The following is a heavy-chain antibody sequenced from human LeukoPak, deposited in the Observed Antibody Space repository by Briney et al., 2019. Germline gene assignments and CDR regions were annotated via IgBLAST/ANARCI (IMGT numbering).Heavy chain of an antibody. CDR3: ATGGSAIRDDAFDI. J-gene: IGHJ3*02. CDR2: IYYSGST. CDR1: GGSFSSYY. V-gene: IGHV4-59*01. Sequence: SETLSLTCAVYGGSFSSYYWSWIRQPPGKGLEWIGYIYYSGSTNYNPSLKSRVTISLDTSKNQFSLKLSSVTAADTAVYYCATGGSAIRDDAFDIWGQGTMVTVSS. D-gene: IGHD2-21*01.